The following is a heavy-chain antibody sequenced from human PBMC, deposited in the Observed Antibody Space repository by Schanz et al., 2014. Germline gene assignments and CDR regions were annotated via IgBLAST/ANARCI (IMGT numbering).Heavy chain of an antibody. CDR1: GGSISRGFYS. J-gene: IGHJ6*02. CDR3: AREDRYYHGLDV. Sequence: QLQLQESGSGLVKPSQTLSLTCAVSGGSISRGFYSWNWIRQPPGRGLEWIGCIYYSGSTYYNPSLKPRLPISIDRSKDQSSLSLNSVTAADTAVYYCAREDRYYHGLDVWGQGTTVTVS. CDR2: IYYSGST. V-gene: IGHV4-30-2*01.